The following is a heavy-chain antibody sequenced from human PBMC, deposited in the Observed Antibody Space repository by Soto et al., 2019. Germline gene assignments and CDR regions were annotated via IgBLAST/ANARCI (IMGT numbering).Heavy chain of an antibody. D-gene: IGHD3-10*01. J-gene: IGHJ6*02. V-gene: IGHV3-23*01. Sequence: AGGSLRLSCAASGFTFSRYAMSWVRQAPGKGLEWASTVTGGGHTTYNADSVNGRFTISRDNSKNTLYLQMNNLRAEDTAIYYCASSSGDLDVYGMDIWGPGTTVTVSS. CDR3: ASSSGDLDVYGMDI. CDR2: VTGGGHTT. CDR1: GFTFSRYA.